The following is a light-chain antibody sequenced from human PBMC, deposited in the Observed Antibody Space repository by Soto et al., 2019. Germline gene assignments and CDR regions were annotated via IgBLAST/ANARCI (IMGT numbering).Light chain of an antibody. J-gene: IGLJ1*01. CDR2: EVN. CDR3: CSYASYGTFV. V-gene: IGLV2-23*02. CDR1: TSDIGSFNL. Sequence: HSGLTQPASVSGSPGQSITISCTGATSDIGSFNLVSWYQQHPGKVPKLMIYEVNRRPSNTSTRFSGYKSGNVASLTVSGLRAEDEADYFCCSYASYGTFVFGTGTKVTV.